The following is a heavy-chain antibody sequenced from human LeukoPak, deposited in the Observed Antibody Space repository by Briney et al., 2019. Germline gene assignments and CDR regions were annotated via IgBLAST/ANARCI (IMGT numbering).Heavy chain of an antibody. Sequence: GGSLRLSCAASGFSFSFSAMSWLRQPPGKGLEWFSTINANSVASSYAASVRGRFTISRDNSKSTLYLHLNTLRGEDTAVYYCAKPISGGLAVTADWFDPWGQGTLVVVSS. CDR2: INANSVAS. CDR1: GFSFSFSA. D-gene: IGHD6-19*01. CDR3: AKPISGGLAVTADWFDP. J-gene: IGHJ5*01. V-gene: IGHV3-23*01.